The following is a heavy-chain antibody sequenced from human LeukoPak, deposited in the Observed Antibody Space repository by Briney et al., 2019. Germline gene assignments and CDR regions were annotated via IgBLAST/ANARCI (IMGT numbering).Heavy chain of an antibody. CDR2: IYTSGST. Sequence: SETLSLTCAVSGGPISWYYWSWIRQPAGKGLEWIGRIYTSGSTNYNPSLESRVTMSVDTSKNQFSLKLSSVSAADTAVYYCARGNTGKGAFDIWGQGTMVTASS. D-gene: IGHD3-16*01. J-gene: IGHJ3*02. CDR1: GGPISWYY. CDR3: ARGNTGKGAFDI. V-gene: IGHV4-4*07.